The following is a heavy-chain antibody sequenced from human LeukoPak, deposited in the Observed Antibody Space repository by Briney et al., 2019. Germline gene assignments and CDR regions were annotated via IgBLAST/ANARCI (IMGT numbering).Heavy chain of an antibody. CDR1: GYSFTSYW. V-gene: IGHV5-51*01. CDR2: IYPGDSDT. Sequence: GESLKISCKGSGYSFTSYWIGWVRQMPGKGLEWMGIIYPGDSDTRYSPSFQGQVTISADKSISTAYLQWSSLKAPDTAMYYCARHHVGSGWSFPYYFDYWGQGTLVTVSS. D-gene: IGHD6-19*01. CDR3: ARHHVGSGWSFPYYFDY. J-gene: IGHJ4*02.